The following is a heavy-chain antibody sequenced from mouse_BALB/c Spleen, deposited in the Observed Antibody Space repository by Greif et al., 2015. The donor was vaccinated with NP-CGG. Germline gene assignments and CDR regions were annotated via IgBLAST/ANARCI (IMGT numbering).Heavy chain of an antibody. CDR2: IDPANGNT. CDR3: ARWGGYDDAMDY. D-gene: IGHD2-2*01. Sequence: EVKLQESGAELVKPGASVKLSCTASGFNIKDTYMHWVKQRPEQGLEWIGRIDPANGNTKYDPKFQGKATITADTSSNTAFLQLSSLTSEDTAVYYCARWGGYDDAMDYWGQGTSVTVSS. CDR1: GFNIKDTY. J-gene: IGHJ4*01. V-gene: IGHV14-3*02.